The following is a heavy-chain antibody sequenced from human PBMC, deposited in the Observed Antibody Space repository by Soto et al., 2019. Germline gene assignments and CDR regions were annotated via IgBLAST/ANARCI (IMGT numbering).Heavy chain of an antibody. V-gene: IGHV4-59*08. CDR2: IYYGGTT. CDR1: GDSISTDY. Sequence: SETLSLTCTVSGDSISTDYWSWIRQSPGKGLEWIGSIYYGGTTNYNPPLKSRVTISVDTSKNQFSLRLSSVTAADTAVYYCARHKDCSGGSCNAVGYHYGLDVWGQGTTVTVSS. CDR3: ARHKDCSGGSCNAVGYHYGLDV. J-gene: IGHJ6*02. D-gene: IGHD2-15*01.